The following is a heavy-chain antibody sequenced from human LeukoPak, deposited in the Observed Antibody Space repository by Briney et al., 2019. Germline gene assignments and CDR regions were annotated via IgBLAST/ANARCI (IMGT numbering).Heavy chain of an antibody. CDR3: ARSITMVRGHFDL. V-gene: IGHV4-30-2*01. Sequence: PSQTLSLTCAVSGGSISSGGYSWSWIRQPPGKGLEWIGYIYHSGSTYYNPSLKSRVTISVDRSKNQFSLKLSSVTAADTAVYYCARSITMVRGHFDLWGRGTLVTVSS. D-gene: IGHD3-10*01. CDR2: IYHSGST. J-gene: IGHJ2*01. CDR1: GGSISSGGYS.